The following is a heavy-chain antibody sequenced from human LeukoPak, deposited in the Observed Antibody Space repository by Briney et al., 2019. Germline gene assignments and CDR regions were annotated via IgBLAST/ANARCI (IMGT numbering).Heavy chain of an antibody. D-gene: IGHD6-13*01. J-gene: IGHJ3*02. V-gene: IGHV3-48*04. CDR2: ISSSSSTI. CDR1: GFTFSSYS. Sequence: GGSLRLSCAASGFTFSSYSMNWVRQAPGKGLEWVSYISSSSSTIYYADSVKGRFTISRDNAKNSLYLQMNSLRAEDTAVYYCARDLGSSSWYRAFDIWGQGTMVTVSS. CDR3: ARDLGSSSWYRAFDI.